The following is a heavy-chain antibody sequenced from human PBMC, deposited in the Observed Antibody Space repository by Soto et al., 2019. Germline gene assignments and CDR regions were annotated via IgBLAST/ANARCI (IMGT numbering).Heavy chain of an antibody. D-gene: IGHD1-26*01. J-gene: IGHJ4*02. CDR1: GFTFSSYA. CDR2: ISGSGGST. V-gene: IGHV3-23*01. Sequence: EVQLLESGGGLVQPGGSLRLYCAASGFTFSSYAMSWVRQAPGKGLEWVSAISGSGGSTYYADSVKGRFTISRDNSKNTLYLQMNSLRAEDTAVYYCARVEYSGSYYFDYWGQGTLVTVSS. CDR3: ARVEYSGSYYFDY.